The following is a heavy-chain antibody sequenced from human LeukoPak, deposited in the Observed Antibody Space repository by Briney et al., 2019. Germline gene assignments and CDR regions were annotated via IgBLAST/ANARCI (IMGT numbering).Heavy chain of an antibody. J-gene: IGHJ3*02. D-gene: IGHD4-11*01. CDR2: ISGSGGST. Sequence: PGGSLRLSCAASGFTFSSYAMSWVRQAPGKGLEWVSAISGSGGSTYYADSVKGRFTISRDNSKNTLYVQMNSLRAEDTAIYYCAKDLVDYGNDGPGAFHIWGQGTMVTVSS. V-gene: IGHV3-23*01. CDR1: GFTFSSYA. CDR3: AKDLVDYGNDGPGAFHI.